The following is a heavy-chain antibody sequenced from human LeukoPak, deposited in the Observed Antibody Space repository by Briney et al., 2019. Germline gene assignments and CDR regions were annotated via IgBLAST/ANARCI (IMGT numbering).Heavy chain of an antibody. CDR1: GFTFSSYA. CDR2: ISGSGGNT. Sequence: GGSLRLSCAASGFTFSSYAMNWVRKVPGKGLEWVSSISGSGGNTYYADSVKSRFTISRDNAKNSLYLQMNSLRAEDTAVYYCAELGITMIGGVWGKGTTVTISS. CDR3: AELGITMIGGV. D-gene: IGHD3-10*02. J-gene: IGHJ6*04. V-gene: IGHV3-23*01.